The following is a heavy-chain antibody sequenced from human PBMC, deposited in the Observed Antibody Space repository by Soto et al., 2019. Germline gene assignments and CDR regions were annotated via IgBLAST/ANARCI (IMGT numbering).Heavy chain of an antibody. CDR3: AKDSDGAAAGPTKFYGMDV. CDR2: ISGSGDST. V-gene: IGHV3-23*01. J-gene: IGHJ6*02. Sequence: PGGSLRLSCAASGFTFSSYAMSWVRQAPGKGLEWVSVISGSGDSTYYADSVRGRFTISRDNSKNTLYLQMNSLRAEDTAVYYCAKDSDGAAAGPTKFYGMDVWGQGTTVTVSS. CDR1: GFTFSSYA. D-gene: IGHD6-13*01.